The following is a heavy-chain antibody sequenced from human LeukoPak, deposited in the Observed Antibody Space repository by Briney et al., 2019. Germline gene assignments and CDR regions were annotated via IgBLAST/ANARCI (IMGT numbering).Heavy chain of an antibody. CDR2: MNPNSGNT. Sequence: ASVKVSCKASGYTFTDYYMHWVRQAPGQGLEWMGWMNPNSGNTGYAQKFQGRVTMTRNTSISTAYMELSSLRSEDTAVYYCARGTRITMVRGVITDDYWGQGTLVTVSS. D-gene: IGHD3-10*01. CDR1: GYTFTDYY. CDR3: ARGTRITMVRGVITDDY. J-gene: IGHJ4*02. V-gene: IGHV1-8*02.